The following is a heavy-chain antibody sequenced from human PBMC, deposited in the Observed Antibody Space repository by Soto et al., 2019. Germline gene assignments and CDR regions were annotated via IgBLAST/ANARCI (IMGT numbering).Heavy chain of an antibody. CDR3: ARRGPITIFGVDYGMDV. Sequence: SLKISCKGSGYSFTSYWISWVRQMPGKGLEWMGRIDPSDSYTNYSPSFQGHVTISADKSISTAYLQWSSLKASDTAMYYCARRGPITIFGVDYGMDVWGQGTTVTVSS. D-gene: IGHD3-3*01. CDR1: GYSFTSYW. V-gene: IGHV5-10-1*01. J-gene: IGHJ6*02. CDR2: IDPSDSYT.